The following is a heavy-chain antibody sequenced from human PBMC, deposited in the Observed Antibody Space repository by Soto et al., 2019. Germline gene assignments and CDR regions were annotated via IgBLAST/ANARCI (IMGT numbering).Heavy chain of an antibody. CDR1: GGTFSSYA. CDR3: ARDPAADGSGSYHDAFDI. J-gene: IGHJ3*02. V-gene: IGHV1-69*01. Sequence: QVQLVQSGAEVKKPGSSVKVSCKASGGTFSSYAISWVRQAPGQGLEWMGGIIPIFGTANYAQKFQGRVTITADESTSTAYMELSSLRAEDTAVYYCARDPAADGSGSYHDAFDIWGQGTMVTVSS. D-gene: IGHD3-10*01. CDR2: IIPIFGTA.